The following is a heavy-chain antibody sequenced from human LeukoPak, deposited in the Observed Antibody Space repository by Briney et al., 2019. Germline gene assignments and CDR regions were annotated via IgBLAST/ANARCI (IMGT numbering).Heavy chain of an antibody. CDR2: IYYSGST. Sequence: PSETLSPTCTVSGGSISSGGYYWSWIRQHPGKGLEWIGYIYYSGSTYYNPSLKSRVTISVDTSKNQFSLKLSSVTAADTAVYYCARGTSGSSGPGYFDLWGRGTLVTVSS. CDR1: GGSISSGGYY. D-gene: IGHD3-22*01. J-gene: IGHJ2*01. V-gene: IGHV4-31*03. CDR3: ARGTSGSSGPGYFDL.